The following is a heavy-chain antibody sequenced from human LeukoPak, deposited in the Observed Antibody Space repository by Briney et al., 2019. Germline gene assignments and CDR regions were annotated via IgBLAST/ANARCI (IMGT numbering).Heavy chain of an antibody. V-gene: IGHV1-46*01. CDR2: INPSGGST. D-gene: IGHD3-10*01. J-gene: IGHJ6*02. CDR1: GYIFTSYY. CDR3: VREFPGERYYYGMDV. Sequence: GASVKVSCKASGYIFTSYYMHWVRQAPGQGLEWMGIINPSGGSTSYAQKFQDRVTMTRDTSTSTVYMELSSLRSEDTAVYYCVREFPGERYYYGMDVWGQGTTVTVSS.